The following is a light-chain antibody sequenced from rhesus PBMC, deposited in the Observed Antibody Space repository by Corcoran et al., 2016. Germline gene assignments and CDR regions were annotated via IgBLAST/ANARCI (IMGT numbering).Light chain of an antibody. CDR1: QGISSW. Sequence: DIQMTQSPSSLSASVGYIVTITCRASQGISSWLVWYQQKPGKAPNLLIYKASSLQSGVPARFSGSGAGTEFTLTISSLQPEDFATYYCQQDSSAPPTFGQGTKVEIK. CDR2: KAS. CDR3: QQDSSAPPT. J-gene: IGKJ1*01. V-gene: IGKV1-21*01.